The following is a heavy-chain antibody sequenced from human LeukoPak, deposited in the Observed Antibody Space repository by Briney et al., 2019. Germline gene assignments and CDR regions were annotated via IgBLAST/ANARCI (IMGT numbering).Heavy chain of an antibody. CDR1: GGSISSYY. CDR2: IYTSGST. V-gene: IGHV4-4*07. D-gene: IGHD6-13*01. Sequence: SETLSLTCTVSGGSISSYYWSWIRQPAGKGLEWIGRIYTSGSTNYNPSLKSRVTMPVDTSKNQFSLKLSSVTAADAAVYYCARKGSSSDFDYWGQGTLVTVSS. J-gene: IGHJ4*02. CDR3: ARKGSSSDFDY.